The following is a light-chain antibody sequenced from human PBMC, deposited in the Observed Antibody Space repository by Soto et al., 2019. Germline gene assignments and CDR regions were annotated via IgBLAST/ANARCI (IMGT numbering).Light chain of an antibody. J-gene: IGLJ2*01. CDR2: GNS. CDR1: SSNIGAGYD. CDR3: QSYDSSLSIVI. Sequence: QPVLTQPPSVSGAPGQRVTISCTGSSSNIGAGYDVHWYQQLPGTAPKLLMFGNSNRPSGVPDRFSGSKSGTSASLAITGLQAEDEADYYCQSYDSSLSIVIFGGGTKVTVL. V-gene: IGLV1-40*01.